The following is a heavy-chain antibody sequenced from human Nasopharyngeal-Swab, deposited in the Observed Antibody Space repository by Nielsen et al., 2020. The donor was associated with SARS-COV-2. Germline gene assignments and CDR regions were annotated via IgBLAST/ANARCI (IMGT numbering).Heavy chain of an antibody. D-gene: IGHD4/OR15-4a*01. J-gene: IGHJ5*01. V-gene: IGHV4-31*03. CDR1: GGSISNSGSY. CDR2: IFHSGTS. CDR3: ARVSANSFDS. Sequence: SETLSLTCSVSGGSISNSGSYWSWIRQDPGRDLEWIGYIFHSGTSYYNPSLQSRVTISVDTSKNQFSLKVNPVTAADTAVYYCARVSANSFDSWGQGTLVSVSS.